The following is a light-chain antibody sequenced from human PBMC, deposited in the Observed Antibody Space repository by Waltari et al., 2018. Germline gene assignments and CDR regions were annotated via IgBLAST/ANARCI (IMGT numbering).Light chain of an antibody. Sequence: EIVMTQSPVTLSVSPGEGATLSCRASQNVDYNLAWYQQKPGQAPRLLSFGTSTRATGIPARFSGSGSGTEFTLTITSLQSEDFAVYCCQQYDDWPTFGQGTKLEI. CDR1: QNVDYN. J-gene: IGKJ2*01. CDR2: GTS. V-gene: IGKV3-15*01. CDR3: QQYDDWPT.